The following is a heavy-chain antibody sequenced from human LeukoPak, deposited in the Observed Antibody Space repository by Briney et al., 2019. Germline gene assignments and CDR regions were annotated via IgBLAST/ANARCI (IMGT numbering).Heavy chain of an antibody. Sequence: ASVKVSCKASGYTFTTYAVHWVRQAPGQRLEWMGWINAGNGDTKYSQKFQGRVTITRDTSASTAYMELSSLRSEDTAIYYCARASRDTAMANYYFDYWGHGTPVTVSS. D-gene: IGHD5-18*01. V-gene: IGHV1-3*01. CDR3: ARASRDTAMANYYFDY. CDR1: GYTFTTYA. J-gene: IGHJ4*01. CDR2: INAGNGDT.